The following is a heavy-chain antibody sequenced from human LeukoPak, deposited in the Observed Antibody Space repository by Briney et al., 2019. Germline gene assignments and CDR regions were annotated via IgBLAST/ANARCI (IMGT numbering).Heavy chain of an antibody. D-gene: IGHD3-10*01. J-gene: IGHJ5*02. V-gene: IGHV3-30*02. Sequence: GGSLRLSCAASGFSFSDHGMHWVRQAPDKRLEWVAFIRYERNSKYYADSVKGRFTISRDDSKNTLYLQMDSLRVDDTAVYYCAKDLLRDQWFGESWGRGTMVTVSS. CDR2: IRYERNSK. CDR1: GFSFSDHG. CDR3: AKDLLRDQWFGES.